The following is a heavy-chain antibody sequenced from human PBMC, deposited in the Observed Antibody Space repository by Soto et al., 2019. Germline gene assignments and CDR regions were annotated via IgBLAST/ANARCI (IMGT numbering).Heavy chain of an antibody. V-gene: IGHV3-48*01. J-gene: IGHJ3*02. Sequence: EVQLVESGGGLVQPGGSLRLSCAASGFTFSSYSMNWVRQAPGKGLEWVSYISSSSTIYYADSVKGRFTISRDNAKNSLYLQMNSLRAEDTAVYYCARGWGCSSTSCSDAFDIWGQGTMVTVSS. D-gene: IGHD2-2*01. CDR2: ISSSSTI. CDR3: ARGWGCSSTSCSDAFDI. CDR1: GFTFSSYS.